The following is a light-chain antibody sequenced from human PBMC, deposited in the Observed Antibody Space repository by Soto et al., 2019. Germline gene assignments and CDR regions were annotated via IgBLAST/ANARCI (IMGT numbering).Light chain of an antibody. Sequence: QSVLTQPPSVSGAPGQRVTVSCTGGSSNIGAGYDVHWYQQLPGTAPKLLIYDNTNRPSGVPDRFSGSKSGTSASLAITGLQAEDEADYYCQSHDSSLSAVVFGGGTKLTVL. V-gene: IGLV1-40*01. CDR3: QSHDSSLSAVV. CDR2: DNT. J-gene: IGLJ2*01. CDR1: SSNIGAGYD.